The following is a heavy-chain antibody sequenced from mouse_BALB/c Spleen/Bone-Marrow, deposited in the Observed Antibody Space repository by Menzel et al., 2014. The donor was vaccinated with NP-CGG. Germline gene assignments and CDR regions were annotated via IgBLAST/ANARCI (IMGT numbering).Heavy chain of an antibody. J-gene: IGHJ4*01. Sequence: DVKLQESGPELVKPGASVKISCKASGYSFTGYFMNRVMQSHGKSLEWIGRINPYNGDTFYNQKFKGKATLTVDKSSSTAHMELRSLASEDSAVYYCARGGLLRAMDYWGQGTSVTVSS. D-gene: IGHD2-3*01. CDR1: GYSFTGYF. CDR3: ARGGLLRAMDY. CDR2: INPYNGDT. V-gene: IGHV1-20*02.